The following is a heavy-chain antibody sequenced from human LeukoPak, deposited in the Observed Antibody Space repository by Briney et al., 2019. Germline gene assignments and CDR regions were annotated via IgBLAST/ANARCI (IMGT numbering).Heavy chain of an antibody. CDR3: AKRSAGNFDS. J-gene: IGHJ4*02. CDR2: IVGSGSST. Sequence: GGSLRLSCAASGFTFNSNAMSWVRQAPGKGLEWVSAIVGSGSSTYYTDSVKGRFTISRDNSKNTLYLQMSSLRAEDTAVYYCAKRSAGNFDSWGQGTLVTVSS. CDR1: GFTFNSNA. V-gene: IGHV3-23*01.